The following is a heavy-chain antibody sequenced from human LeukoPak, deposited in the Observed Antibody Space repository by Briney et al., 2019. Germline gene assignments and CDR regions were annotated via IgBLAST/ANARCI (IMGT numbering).Heavy chain of an antibody. CDR3: ARDGTAAGLYFDL. CDR2: IYYSGST. J-gene: IGHJ4*01. V-gene: IGHV4-39*02. Sequence: SETLSLTCTVSGGSISSSSYYWGWIRQPTGKGLEWIGSIYYSGSTYYNPSLKSRVTISVDTSKNQFSLKLSSVTAADTAVYYCARDGTAAGLYFDLWGQGTLVTVSS. D-gene: IGHD6-13*01. CDR1: GGSISSSSYY.